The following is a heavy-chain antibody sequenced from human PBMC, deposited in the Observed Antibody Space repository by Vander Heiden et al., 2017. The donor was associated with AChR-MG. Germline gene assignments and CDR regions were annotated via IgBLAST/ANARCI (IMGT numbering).Heavy chain of an antibody. D-gene: IGHD2-2*01. V-gene: IGHV3-23*01. Sequence: EVQLLESGGGLVQPGGSLRLSCAASGFTFSSYAMRWVRQAPGKGLGWVSAISGSGGSTYYADSVKGRFTISRDNSKNTLYLQMSSLRAEDTAVYYCAKVRSVPAAIVLIHYYYYMDVWGKGTTVTVSS. CDR1: GFTFSSYA. CDR2: ISGSGGST. CDR3: AKVRSVPAAIVLIHYYYYMDV. J-gene: IGHJ6*03.